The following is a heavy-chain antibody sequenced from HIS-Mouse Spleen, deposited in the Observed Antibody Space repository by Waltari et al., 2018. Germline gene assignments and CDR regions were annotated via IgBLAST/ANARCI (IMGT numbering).Heavy chain of an antibody. D-gene: IGHD4-4*01. CDR2: IYYSGGT. V-gene: IGHV4-39*07. J-gene: IGHJ4*02. Sequence: QLQLQESGPGLVKPSETLSLTCTVSGGSISSSSYYWGWIRQPPGKGLEWIGSIYYSGGTSYNPSLKSRVTISVDTSKNQFSLKLSSVTAADTAVYYCARVISTVTTPLPFDYWGQGTLVTVSS. CDR3: ARVISTVTTPLPFDY. CDR1: GGSISSSSYY.